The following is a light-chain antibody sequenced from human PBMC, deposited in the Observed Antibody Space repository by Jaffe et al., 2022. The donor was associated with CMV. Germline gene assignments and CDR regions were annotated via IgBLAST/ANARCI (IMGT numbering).Light chain of an antibody. CDR2: DAS. CDR3: QQHSTSLAVT. CDR1: QSVINNY. Sequence: EIVLTQSPGTLSLSPGERATLSCRASQSVINNYLAWYQQKPGQSPRLLIYDASTRATGVPDRFSGSGSGTDFTLTINRLEAEDFAVYYCQQHSTSLAVTFGGGTKVEIK. J-gene: IGKJ4*01. V-gene: IGKV3-20*01.